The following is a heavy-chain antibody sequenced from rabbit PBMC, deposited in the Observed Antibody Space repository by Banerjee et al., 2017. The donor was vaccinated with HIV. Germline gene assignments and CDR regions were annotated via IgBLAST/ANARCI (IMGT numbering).Heavy chain of an antibody. CDR3: ARGGSTYPYYFNL. CDR1: GFDFSSYG. V-gene: IGHV1S47*01. D-gene: IGHD8-1*01. J-gene: IGHJ4*01. Sequence: QEQLVESGGGLVQPGGSLKLSCKASGFDFSSYGVSWVRQAPGKGLEWIGYIDPVFGSTYYASWVNGRFTISSHNAQNTLYLQLNSLTAADTATYFCARGGSTYPYYFNLWGPGTLVTVS. CDR2: IDPVFGST.